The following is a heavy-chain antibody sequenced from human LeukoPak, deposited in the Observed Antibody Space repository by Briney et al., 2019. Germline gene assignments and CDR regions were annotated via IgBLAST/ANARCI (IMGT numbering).Heavy chain of an antibody. D-gene: IGHD3-22*01. J-gene: IGHJ6*02. Sequence: ASVKVSCKASGYTFTGYYMHWVRQAPGQGLEWMGWINPNSGGTNYAQKFQGRVTMTRDTSISTAYMELSRLRSDDTAVYYCASPAGILYDNSGYYFEHYYYGMDVWGQGTTVTVSS. CDR2: INPNSGGT. CDR3: ASPAGILYDNSGYYFEHYYYGMDV. CDR1: GYTFTGYY. V-gene: IGHV1-2*02.